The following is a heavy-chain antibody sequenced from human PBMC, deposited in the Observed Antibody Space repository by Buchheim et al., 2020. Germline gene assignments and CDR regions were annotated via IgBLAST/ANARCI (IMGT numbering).Heavy chain of an antibody. Sequence: QVQLQEWGAGLLKPSETLSLTCAVYGGSFTDYYWTWVRQPPGKGLEWIGEIKHTGSTNYSPSFKNRVTISIDTSKNQISLKLSSVTAADTAVYYCARGGGYYYLDIWGQGAL. J-gene: IGHJ4*02. D-gene: IGHD1-26*01. CDR2: IKHTGST. V-gene: IGHV4-34*01. CDR1: GGSFTDYY. CDR3: ARGGGYYYLDI.